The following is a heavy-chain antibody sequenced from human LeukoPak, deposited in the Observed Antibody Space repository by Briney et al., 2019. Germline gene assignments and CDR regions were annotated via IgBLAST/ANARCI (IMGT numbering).Heavy chain of an antibody. CDR1: GFTFSSYA. J-gene: IGHJ4*02. CDR3: AKDVGKWESLHFFDY. CDR2: ISGSGDRT. Sequence: PGGSLRLSCAASGFTFSSYAMNWVRQAPGKGLEWVSSISGSGDRTYYADSVTGRFTISRDNSRNTLYLQMNSLRGDDTAVYYCAKDVGKWESLHFFDYWGQGTLVTVSS. V-gene: IGHV3-23*01. D-gene: IGHD1-26*01.